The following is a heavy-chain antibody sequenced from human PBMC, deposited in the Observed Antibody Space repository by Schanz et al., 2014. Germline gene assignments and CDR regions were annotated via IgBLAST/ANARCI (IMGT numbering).Heavy chain of an antibody. D-gene: IGHD3-10*01. CDR3: AKGRFGELSAFDI. V-gene: IGHV3-23*01. Sequence: EVQLLESGGGLVQPGGSLRLSCLASGFAFSSYGMNWLRQAPGKGLEWVSASSGSGGSTYYADSVKGRFTISRDNSKNTLYLQMNSLRAEDTAVYYCAKGRFGELSAFDIWGQGTMVTVSS. CDR1: GFAFSSYG. CDR2: SSGSGGST. J-gene: IGHJ3*02.